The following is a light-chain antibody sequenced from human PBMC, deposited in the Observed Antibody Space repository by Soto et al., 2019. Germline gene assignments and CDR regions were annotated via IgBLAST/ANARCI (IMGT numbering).Light chain of an antibody. CDR2: DAF. V-gene: IGKV1-16*01. CDR3: QQYNSHPFT. J-gene: IGKJ2*01. CDR1: QGIGNS. Sequence: DIQMTQSPSSLSASVGDRVTITCRASQGIGNSLTWFQQKPGKAPKSLIYDAFSLQSWVPSRFSGSGSGTEFTLTIDSLQPVDFATYYCQQYNSHPFTFGQGTKLEIK.